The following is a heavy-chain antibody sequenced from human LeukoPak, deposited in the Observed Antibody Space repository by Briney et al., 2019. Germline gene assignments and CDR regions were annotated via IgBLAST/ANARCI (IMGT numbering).Heavy chain of an antibody. V-gene: IGHV4-59*11. Sequence: SETLSLTCTVSGGSISSHYWSWIRQPPGKGLEWIGYICYSGSTNYNPSLKSRVTISVDTSKNQFSLKLSSVTAADTAVYYCARVLREVDVVVPAAIDYWGQGTLVTVSS. CDR3: ARVLREVDVVVPAAIDY. CDR2: ICYSGST. CDR1: GGSISSHY. J-gene: IGHJ4*02. D-gene: IGHD2-2*01.